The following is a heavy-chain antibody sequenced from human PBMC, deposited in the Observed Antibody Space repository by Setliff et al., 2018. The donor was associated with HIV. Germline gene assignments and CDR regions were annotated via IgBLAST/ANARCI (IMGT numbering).Heavy chain of an antibody. CDR3: ARGNDSVWGSFRSPLKYFFDF. V-gene: IGHV4-59*08. J-gene: IGHJ4*02. D-gene: IGHD3-16*02. CDR2: SITSGST. CDR1: GGSISSHY. Sequence: SETLSLTCTVSGGSISSHYWSWIRQPQGRDWSGLGISITSGSTNYNPSLKSRVTISGDASKNHFSLKLSSVTAADTAVYYCARGNDSVWGSFRSPLKYFFDFWGQGTLVTVSS.